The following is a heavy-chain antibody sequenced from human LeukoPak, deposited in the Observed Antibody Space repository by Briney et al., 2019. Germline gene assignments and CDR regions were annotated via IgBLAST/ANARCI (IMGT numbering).Heavy chain of an antibody. Sequence: GGSLRLSCAASGFTFSSYAMSWVGQAPGKGLEWVSAFSGSGGSTYYADSVKGRFTISRDNAKNSLYLQMNSLRAEDTAVYYCARDPHYYDSSGSNCWGQGTLVTVSS. V-gene: IGHV3-23*01. D-gene: IGHD3-22*01. CDR1: GFTFSSYA. CDR2: FSGSGGST. J-gene: IGHJ4*02. CDR3: ARDPHYYDSSGSNC.